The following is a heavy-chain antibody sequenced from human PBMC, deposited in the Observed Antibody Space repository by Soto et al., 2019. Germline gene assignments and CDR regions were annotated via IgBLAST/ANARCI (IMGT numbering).Heavy chain of an antibody. D-gene: IGHD4-17*01. V-gene: IGHV1-8*01. Sequence: QVQLVQSGAEVKKPGASVKVSCKASGYTFTSYDINWVRQATGQGLEWMGWMNPNSGNTGYAQKFPGRVTMTRNTSTSTASLPLSTLLSEDTTVFYFATSPNDYGARHWGQGTLVTVSS. J-gene: IGHJ4*02. CDR2: MNPNSGNT. CDR1: GYTFTSYD. CDR3: ATSPNDYGARH.